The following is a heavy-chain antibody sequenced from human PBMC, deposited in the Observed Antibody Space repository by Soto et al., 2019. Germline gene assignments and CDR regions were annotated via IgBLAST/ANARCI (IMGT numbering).Heavy chain of an antibody. CDR1: GFTFSSYA. D-gene: IGHD3-22*01. CDR2: ISGSGGST. V-gene: IGHV3-23*01. Sequence: GGSMRHSCAASGFTFSSYAMSWVRQAPGKGLEWVSAISGSGGSTYYADSVKGRFTISRDNSKNTLYLQMNSLGAEDTAVYYCAKDYYESSGPWLGAFDIWGQGTMVTVSS. J-gene: IGHJ3*02. CDR3: AKDYYESSGPWLGAFDI.